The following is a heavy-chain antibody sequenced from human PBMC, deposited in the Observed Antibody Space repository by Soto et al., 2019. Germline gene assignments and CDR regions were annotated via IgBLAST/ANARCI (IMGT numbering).Heavy chain of an antibody. CDR2: IYPGDSDT. CDR1: VYSFTIDW. CDR3: ASGRIAAAGDYYCGMDV. Sequence: GESLKISCRVSVYSFTIDWIGWVRQMPGKGLEWMGIIYPGDSDTRYSPSFQGQVTISADKSISTAYLKWSSLKASDTAMYYCASGRIAAAGDYYCGMDVWGQGPTVTVSS. V-gene: IGHV5-51*01. J-gene: IGHJ6*02. D-gene: IGHD6-13*01.